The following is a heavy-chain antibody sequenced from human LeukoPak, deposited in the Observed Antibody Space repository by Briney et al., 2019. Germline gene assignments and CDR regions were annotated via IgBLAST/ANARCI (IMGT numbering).Heavy chain of an antibody. CDR1: GITFSSYS. Sequence: PGGCLRLSCVASGITFSSYSMNWVRQAPGKGLEWVSYISSFSGTINYADSVKGRFTISRDNAKNSLYLQMNSLRAEDTAVYYCARDQGGVGYWGQGTLVTVSS. D-gene: IGHD3-16*01. CDR3: ARDQGGVGY. J-gene: IGHJ4*02. CDR2: ISSFSGTI. V-gene: IGHV3-48*01.